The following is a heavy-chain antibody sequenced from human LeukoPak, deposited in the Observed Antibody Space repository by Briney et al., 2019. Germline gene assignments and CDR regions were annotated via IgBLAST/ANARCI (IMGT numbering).Heavy chain of an antibody. D-gene: IGHD1-1*01. Sequence: PGGSLRLSCAASGFTFDDYAMHWVRHAPGKGLEWVSGISWNSGSIGYADSVKGRFTISRDNAKNSLYLQMNSLRAEDTAVYYCARGPGTTEFDYWGQGTLVTVSS. CDR3: ARGPGTTEFDY. J-gene: IGHJ4*02. CDR2: ISWNSGSI. V-gene: IGHV3-9*01. CDR1: GFTFDDYA.